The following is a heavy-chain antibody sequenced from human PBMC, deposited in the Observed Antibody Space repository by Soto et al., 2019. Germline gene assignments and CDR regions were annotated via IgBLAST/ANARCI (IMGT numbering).Heavy chain of an antibody. D-gene: IGHD3-9*01. Sequence: QVQLQESGPGLVKPSETLSLTCTVSGGSISSYYWSWIRQPPGKGLEWIGYIYYSGSTNYNPSLTGRVTISVDKSKNQFSLKLSSVPAADTAVYYCARHSSTYYDILTGLPLVAFDIWGQGTMVTVSS. CDR1: GGSISSYY. V-gene: IGHV4-59*08. CDR2: IYYSGST. CDR3: ARHSSTYYDILTGLPLVAFDI. J-gene: IGHJ3*02.